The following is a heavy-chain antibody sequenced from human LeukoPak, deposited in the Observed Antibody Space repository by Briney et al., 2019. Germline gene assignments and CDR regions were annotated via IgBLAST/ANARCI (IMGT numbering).Heavy chain of an antibody. Sequence: PGGTLRLSCAASGFTFSSYAMSWVRQAPGKGLEWVSTIGGTGVRTYYADSVKGRFSISRDNSKNTLYLQMNSLRAEDTAAYYCARSGLNRFDYWGQGTLVTVSS. V-gene: IGHV3-23*01. CDR3: ARSGLNRFDY. D-gene: IGHD2-15*01. CDR2: IGGTGVRT. J-gene: IGHJ4*02. CDR1: GFTFSSYA.